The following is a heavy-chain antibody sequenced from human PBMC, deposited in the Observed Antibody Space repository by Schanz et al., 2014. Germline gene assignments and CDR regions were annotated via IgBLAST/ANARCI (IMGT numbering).Heavy chain of an antibody. J-gene: IGHJ3*02. V-gene: IGHV3-48*03. D-gene: IGHD3-10*01. CDR2: IGNGGVTI. CDR3: AKGRFGELSAFDI. CDR1: GFTFSSYA. Sequence: EVQLVESGGGLVQPGGSLRLSCTASGFTFSSYALHWVRQPPGRGLEWVSYIGNGGVTIYYADSVKGRFTISRDNSKNSLYLQMNSLRAEDTAVYYCAKGRFGELSAFDIWGQGTMVTVSS.